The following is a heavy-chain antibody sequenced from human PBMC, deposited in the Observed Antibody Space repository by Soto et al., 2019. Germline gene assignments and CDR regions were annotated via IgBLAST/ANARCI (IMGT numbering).Heavy chain of an antibody. CDR3: AKWEDYGSGNGIDP. V-gene: IGHV3-23*01. Sequence: EVQLLESGGGLVQPGGSLRLSCAASGFTFSSYAMSWVRQAPGKGVEWVSAISGSGGSTYYADSVKGRFTISRDNSKNTLYLQMNSLRAEDTAVYYCAKWEDYGSGNGIDPWGQGTLVTVSS. CDR2: ISGSGGST. J-gene: IGHJ5*02. CDR1: GFTFSSYA. D-gene: IGHD3-10*01.